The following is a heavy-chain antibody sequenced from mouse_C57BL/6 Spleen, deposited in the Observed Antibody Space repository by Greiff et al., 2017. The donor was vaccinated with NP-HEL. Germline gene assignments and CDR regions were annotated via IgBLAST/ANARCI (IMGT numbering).Heavy chain of an antibody. D-gene: IGHD1-1*01. Sequence: VQLQQPGAELVKPGASVKMSCKASGYTFTSYWITWVKQRPGQGLEWIGDIYPGSGSTNYNEKFKSKATLTVDTSSSTAYMQLSSLTSEDSAVYYCANSLTTVVAPLAYWGQGTLVTVSA. V-gene: IGHV1-55*01. CDR1: GYTFTSYW. CDR3: ANSLTTVVAPLAY. CDR2: IYPGSGST. J-gene: IGHJ3*01.